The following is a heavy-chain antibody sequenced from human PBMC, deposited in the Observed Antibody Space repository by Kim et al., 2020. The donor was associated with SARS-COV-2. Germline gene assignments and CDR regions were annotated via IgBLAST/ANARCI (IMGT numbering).Heavy chain of an antibody. D-gene: IGHD3-10*01. Sequence: SETLSLTCAVYGGSFSGYYWSWIRQPPGKGLEWIGEINHSGSTNYNPSLKSRVTISVDTSKNQFSLKLSSVTAADTAVYYCARFKGLWFGELMGRYYYGMDVWGQGTTVTVSS. J-gene: IGHJ6*02. CDR2: INHSGST. CDR1: GGSFSGYY. V-gene: IGHV4-34*01. CDR3: ARFKGLWFGELMGRYYYGMDV.